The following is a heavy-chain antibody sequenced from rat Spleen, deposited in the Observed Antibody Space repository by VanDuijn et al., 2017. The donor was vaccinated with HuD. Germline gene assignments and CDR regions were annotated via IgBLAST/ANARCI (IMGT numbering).Heavy chain of an antibody. D-gene: IGHD1-1*01. V-gene: IGHV2-43*01. J-gene: IGHJ2*01. Sequence: QVQLKESGPGLVQPSQTLSLTCTVSGFSLTSYHVSWVRQPPGKGLEWLGVVWTGGSTVYNTLLKSRLSIIRDTSKSQVFLKMNSLQTEDTATYYCARGDSTTGFLRYFDYLCQGVMVTVSS. CDR2: VWTGGST. CDR1: GFSLTSYH. CDR3: ARGDSTTGFLRYFDY.